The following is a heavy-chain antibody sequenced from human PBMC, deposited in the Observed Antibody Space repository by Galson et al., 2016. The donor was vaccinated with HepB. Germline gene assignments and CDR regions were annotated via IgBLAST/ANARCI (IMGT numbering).Heavy chain of an antibody. Sequence: SVKVSCKASGYTFTRYFLHRVRQAPGQGLEWMGIINPGGGSTTFAPKFQDRVTMTRDTSTSTVYMELSSLRSEDTAMYYCARDHYSAFDYWGQGTLVTVSS. V-gene: IGHV1-46*01. D-gene: IGHD4-11*01. CDR3: ARDHYSAFDY. CDR1: GYTFTRYF. J-gene: IGHJ4*02. CDR2: INPGGGST.